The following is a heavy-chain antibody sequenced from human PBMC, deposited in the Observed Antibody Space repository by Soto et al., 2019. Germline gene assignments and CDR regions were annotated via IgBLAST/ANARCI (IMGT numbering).Heavy chain of an antibody. J-gene: IGHJ6*02. Sequence: ASVKVSCKASGYTFTSYGISWVRQAPGQGLGWMGWISAYNGNTNYAQKLQGRVTMTTDTSTSTAYMELRSLRSDDTAVYYCARGWEVVRGEDYYYGMDVWGQGTTVTV. CDR2: ISAYNGNT. D-gene: IGHD3-10*01. CDR3: ARGWEVVRGEDYYYGMDV. CDR1: GYTFTSYG. V-gene: IGHV1-18*01.